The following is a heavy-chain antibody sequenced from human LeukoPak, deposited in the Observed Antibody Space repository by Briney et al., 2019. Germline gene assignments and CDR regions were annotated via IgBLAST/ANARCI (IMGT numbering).Heavy chain of an antibody. Sequence: SETLSLTCTVSGGSIGSYFWSWIRQPPGRGLEWIGYIYYSGSTNYNPSLKSRVTISVDTSKNQFSLKLNSVTAADTAVYYCARGQGIFTGYPFDYWGQGILVTVSS. CDR1: GGSIGSYF. CDR2: IYYSGST. V-gene: IGHV4-59*08. D-gene: IGHD3-9*01. CDR3: ARGQGIFTGYPFDY. J-gene: IGHJ4*02.